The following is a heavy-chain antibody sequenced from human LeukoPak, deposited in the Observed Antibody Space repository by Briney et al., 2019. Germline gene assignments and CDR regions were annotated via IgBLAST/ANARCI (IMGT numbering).Heavy chain of an antibody. CDR2: VYYSGST. D-gene: IGHD5-18*01. CDR3: ARGRGYNYGYKLYAFDY. Sequence: SETLSLTCTVSGDSISSSYWSWIRQPPGKGLEWIGYVYYSGSTNYNPSLKSRVTISVDTSKNQFSLKLSSVTAADTAVYYCARGRGYNYGYKLYAFDYWGQGTLVTVSS. V-gene: IGHV4-59*12. J-gene: IGHJ4*02. CDR1: GDSISSSY.